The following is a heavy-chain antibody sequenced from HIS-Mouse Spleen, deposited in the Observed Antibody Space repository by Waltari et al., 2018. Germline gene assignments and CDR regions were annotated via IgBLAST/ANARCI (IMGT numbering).Heavy chain of an antibody. D-gene: IGHD2-21*02. V-gene: IGHV1-8*01. Sequence: QVQLVQSGAEVKKPGASVKVSCKASGYTFTSYDINWVRQATGQGLEWMGWMNPNSGNTGYAQKFQGRVTMTRNTSISTAYMELSSLRSEDTAVYYCARGLTLTYCGGDCYDAFDIWGQGTMVTVSS. CDR3: ARGLTLTYCGGDCYDAFDI. J-gene: IGHJ3*02. CDR1: GYTFTSYD. CDR2: MNPNSGNT.